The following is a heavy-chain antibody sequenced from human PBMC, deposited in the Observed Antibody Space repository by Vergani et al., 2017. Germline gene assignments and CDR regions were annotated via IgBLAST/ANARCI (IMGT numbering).Heavy chain of an antibody. V-gene: IGHV1-46*03. Sequence: QVQLVQSGAEVKKPGASVKVSCKASGGTFTSYYMHWVRQAPGQGLEWMGIINPSGGSTSYAQKFQGRVTMTRETSTSTVYMELSSLRSEDTAVYYCARGGGSGSYRVWFDPWGQGTLVTVSS. CDR1: GGTFTSYY. J-gene: IGHJ5*02. CDR3: ARGGGSGSYRVWFDP. D-gene: IGHD3-10*01. CDR2: INPSGGST.